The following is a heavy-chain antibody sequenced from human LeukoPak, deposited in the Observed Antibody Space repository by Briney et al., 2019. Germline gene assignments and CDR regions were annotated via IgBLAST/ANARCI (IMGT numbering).Heavy chain of an antibody. CDR3: ARADYDFWSGYYRDGGYFQY. V-gene: IGHV1-2*02. CDR2: INPNNGGT. CDR1: GYTFTGYY. Sequence: GASVKVSCKASGYTFTGYYMHWVRQAPGQGLEWMGWINPNNGGTNFAQKFQGRATMTRDTPISTDFMYLSRLRADDTAVYYCARADYDFWSGYYRDGGYFQYWGQGSLVTVSS. D-gene: IGHD3-3*01. J-gene: IGHJ1*01.